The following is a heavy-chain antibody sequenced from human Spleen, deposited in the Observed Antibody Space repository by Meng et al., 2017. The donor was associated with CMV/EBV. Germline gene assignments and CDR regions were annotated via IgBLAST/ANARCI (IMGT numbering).Heavy chain of an antibody. CDR3: ARAITIFGAKAFDY. CDR1: GYTFTGYY. V-gene: IGHV1-2*02. Sequence: ASVKASCKASGYTFTGYYMHWGRQAPGQGLEWMGWINPNSGGTNYAQKCQGRVTMTRDTSISTAYMELSRLRSDDTAVYYCARAITIFGAKAFDYWGQGTLVTVSS. D-gene: IGHD3-3*01. CDR2: INPNSGGT. J-gene: IGHJ4*02.